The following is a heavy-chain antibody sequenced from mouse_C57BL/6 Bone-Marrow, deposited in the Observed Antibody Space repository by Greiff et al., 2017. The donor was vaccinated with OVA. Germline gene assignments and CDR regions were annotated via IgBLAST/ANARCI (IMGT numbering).Heavy chain of an antibody. J-gene: IGHJ4*01. CDR2: IDPSDSYT. CDR3: AMIRNYAMDY. V-gene: IGHV1-69*01. CDR1: GYTFTSYW. Sequence: VQLQQPGAELVMPGASVKLSCKASGYTFTSYWMHWVKQRPGQGLEWIGEIDPSDSYTNYNQEFKGKSTLTVDKSSSTAYMQLSSLTSEDSAVYYCAMIRNYAMDYWGQGTSVTVSS.